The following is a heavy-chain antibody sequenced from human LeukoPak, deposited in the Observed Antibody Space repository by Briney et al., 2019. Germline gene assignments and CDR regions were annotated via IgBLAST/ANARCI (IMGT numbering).Heavy chain of an antibody. Sequence: SETLSLTCAVSGGSISRLNLGSWLRQPPGKGLEWVGEMYLDGRTNFHPSVGGRVTIFIDKPKNQLSLPLTPVTAADTAVYYCAGLEGRYSTDWFYFFDYWGQGALVTVSS. CDR2: MYLDGRT. D-gene: IGHD6-19*01. J-gene: IGHJ4*02. CDR3: AGLEGRYSTDWFYFFDY. CDR1: GGSISRLNL. V-gene: IGHV4-4*02.